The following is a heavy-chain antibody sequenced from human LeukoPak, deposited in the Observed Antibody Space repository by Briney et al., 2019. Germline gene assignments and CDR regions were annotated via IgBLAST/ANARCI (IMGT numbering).Heavy chain of an antibody. CDR2: INHSGST. CDR3: ARGEDCSSTSCYAGGWFDP. V-gene: IGHV4-34*01. CDR1: GGSFSGYY. Sequence: PSETLSLTCAVYGGSFSGYYWSWVRQPPGKGLEWIGEINHSGSTKYNPSLKTRVTISVDTSKNQFSLKLSSVTAADTAVYYCARGEDCSSTSCYAGGWFDPWGQGTLVTVSS. D-gene: IGHD2-2*01. J-gene: IGHJ5*02.